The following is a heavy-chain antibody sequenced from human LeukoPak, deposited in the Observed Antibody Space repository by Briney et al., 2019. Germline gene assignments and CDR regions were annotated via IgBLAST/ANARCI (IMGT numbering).Heavy chain of an antibody. J-gene: IGHJ5*02. CDR2: IRQDGIDK. D-gene: IGHD2-15*01. V-gene: IGHV3-7*01. CDR1: GFMFSGYW. CDR3: GRWGISAALDR. Sequence: PGRSLRLSCAASGFMFSGYWMGWVRQAPGKGLEWVANIRQDGIDKYYVDSVRGRFTISRDNAQSSLSLQMNSLRVEDSAVYYCGRWGISAALDRWGQGTLVTVSS.